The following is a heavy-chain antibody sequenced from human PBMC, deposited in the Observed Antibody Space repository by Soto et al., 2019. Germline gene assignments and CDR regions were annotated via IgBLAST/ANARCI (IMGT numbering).Heavy chain of an antibody. D-gene: IGHD2-21*01. J-gene: IGHJ6*02. CDR2: ISTTCTYI. V-gene: IGHV3-21*01. CDR3: VRDYFMDF. CDR1: GFTFSGDS. Sequence: PGGSLRLSCAASGFTFSGDSMNWVRQAPGKGLEWVASISTTCTYIYYADSVKGRFTISRDNAKNSLHLQMNSLRAEDTAVYYCVRDYFMDFWCQGTLLTV.